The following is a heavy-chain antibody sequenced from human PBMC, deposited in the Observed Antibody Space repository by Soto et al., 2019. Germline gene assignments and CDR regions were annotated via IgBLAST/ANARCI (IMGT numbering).Heavy chain of an antibody. CDR3: ARDAGVTIYTRDTFDM. CDR2: ISTYNGNT. V-gene: IGHV1-18*01. Sequence: QVQLVQSGAEVKKPGASVTVSCKASGYTFTSHGISWVRQAPGQGLEWRGWISTYNGNTNYAQKLQGRVTMTTDTSTATAYMELRSLRSDDTAVYYCARDAGVTIYTRDTFDMWGQGTVVTVSS. J-gene: IGHJ3*02. D-gene: IGHD3-10*01. CDR1: GYTFTSHG.